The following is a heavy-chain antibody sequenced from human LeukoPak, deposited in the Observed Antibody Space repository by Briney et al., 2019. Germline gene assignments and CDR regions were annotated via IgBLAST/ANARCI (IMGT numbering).Heavy chain of an antibody. CDR2: IKHDGTEM. CDR1: GFTFTNYG. Sequence: GGSLRLSCSASGFTFTNYGMSWVRQAPGKGLEWVAHIKHDGTEMDYVDSVRGRFTISRDNAQNLLYLQIHILRLEDTATYYCAREISSWNRTEARFDPWGQGTLVTVSS. CDR3: AREISSWNRTEARFDP. V-gene: IGHV3-7*01. D-gene: IGHD6-13*01. J-gene: IGHJ5*02.